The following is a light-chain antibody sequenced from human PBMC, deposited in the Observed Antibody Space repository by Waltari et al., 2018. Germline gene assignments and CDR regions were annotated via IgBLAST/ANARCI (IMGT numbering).Light chain of an antibody. Sequence: QSALTQPPSASGSPGQSVTLSCTGTGSGGSVSCYQQHPGKAPKHLIYEVNKRPSGVPDRFSGSKSWNTASLTVSWLQAEDEGDYYCSSDAVSNNFYDFGTGTKVTVL. V-gene: IGLV2-8*01. J-gene: IGLJ1*01. CDR2: EVN. CDR1: GSGGS. CDR3: SSDAVSNNFYD.